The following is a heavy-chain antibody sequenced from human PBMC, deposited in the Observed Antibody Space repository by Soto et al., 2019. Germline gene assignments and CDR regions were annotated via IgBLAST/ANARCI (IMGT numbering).Heavy chain of an antibody. D-gene: IGHD2-8*01. CDR3: GRQGIVLMVYAIEYNWFDP. CDR1: GGSFSGYY. V-gene: IGHV4-34*01. CDR2: IYYSGST. J-gene: IGHJ5*02. Sequence: ASETLSLTCAVYGGSFSGYYWSWIRQPPGKGLEWIGSIYYSGSTYYNPSLKSRVTISVDTSKNQFSLKLSSVTAADTAVYYCGRQGIVLMVYAIEYNWFDPWGQGTLVTVSS.